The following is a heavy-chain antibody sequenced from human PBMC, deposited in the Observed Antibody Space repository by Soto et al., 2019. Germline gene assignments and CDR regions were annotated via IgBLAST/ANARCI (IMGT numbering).Heavy chain of an antibody. CDR1: GDSVNSRAYY. V-gene: IGHV4-61*08. CDR3: AGGGGGGY. CDR2: IYYSGNT. Sequence: QVQLQESGPGLVKPSETLSLTCTVSGDSVNSRAYYWTWIRQPPGKGLEWLGYIYYSGNTNYHPARRGRGTITVDTYKNQFALKVTAVTAADTAVYFCAGGGGGGYWGQGTLVTVSS. D-gene: IGHD3-16*01. J-gene: IGHJ4*02.